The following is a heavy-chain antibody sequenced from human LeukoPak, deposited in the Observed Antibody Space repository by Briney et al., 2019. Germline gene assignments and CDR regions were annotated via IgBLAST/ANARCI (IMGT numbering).Heavy chain of an antibody. D-gene: IGHD6-25*01. CDR2: ISSSSSYI. J-gene: IGHJ4*02. CDR1: GFTFSSYS. CDR3: ARGQRPVPDY. Sequence: GGSLRLSCAASGFTFSSYSMNWVRQAPGKGLEWVSSISSSSSYIYCADSVKGRFTISRDNAKNSLYLQMNSLRAEDTAVYYCARGQRPVPDYWGQGTLVTVSS. V-gene: IGHV3-21*01.